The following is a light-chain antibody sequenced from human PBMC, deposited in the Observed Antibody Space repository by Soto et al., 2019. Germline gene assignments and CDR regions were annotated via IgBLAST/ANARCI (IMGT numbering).Light chain of an antibody. CDR2: EVS. J-gene: IGLJ2*01. V-gene: IGLV2-14*01. Sequence: QSALTQPASVSGSPGQSITISCTVTNSDVGGYNYVSWYQQHPGKAPELMIYEVSHRPSGVSNRFSGSKSDNTASLTISGLQAEDEADYYCSSYTSSSTLVFGGGTKVTVL. CDR3: SSYTSSSTLV. CDR1: NSDVGGYNY.